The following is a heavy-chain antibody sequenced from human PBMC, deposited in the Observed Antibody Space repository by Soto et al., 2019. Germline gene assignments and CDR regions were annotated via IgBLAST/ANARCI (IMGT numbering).Heavy chain of an antibody. Sequence: SETLSLTCTVSGGSISSSSYHWGWIRPPPGQVLEWIGCIYYSGSSYHNPSLKSRVTISVDTSKNQFSQKLGTVTAADTAVYYCARDRMNYYGSGSYCQFGYWGQGALVTVSS. CDR2: IYYSGSS. CDR3: ARDRMNYYGSGSYCQFGY. J-gene: IGHJ4*02. D-gene: IGHD3-10*01. V-gene: IGHV4-39*07. CDR1: GGSISSSSYH.